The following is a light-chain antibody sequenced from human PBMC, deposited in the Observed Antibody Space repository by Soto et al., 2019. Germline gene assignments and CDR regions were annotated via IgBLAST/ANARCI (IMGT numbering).Light chain of an antibody. CDR2: DAS. CDR3: QQRTNWWT. J-gene: IGKJ1*01. CDR1: QSVSSY. V-gene: IGKV3-11*01. Sequence: EIVLTQSPATLSLSPGERATLSCRASQSVSSYLAWYQQKPGQAPRLLIHDASNRATGIPARFIGSGSGTDFTLTISSLEPEDFAVYYCQQRTNWWTFGQGTKVEIK.